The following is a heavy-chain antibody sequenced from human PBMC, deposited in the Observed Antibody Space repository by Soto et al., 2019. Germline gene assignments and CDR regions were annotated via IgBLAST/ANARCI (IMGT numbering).Heavy chain of an antibody. D-gene: IGHD3-10*01. CDR1: GFTFSSYA. CDR3: AKCKFGELSGSDY. CDR2: ISGSGGST. Sequence: VQLVESWGGVVQPGRSLRLSCAASGFTFSSYAMSWVRQAPGKGLEWVSAISGSGGSTYYADSVKGRFTISRDNSKNTLYLQMNSLRAEDTAVYYCAKCKFGELSGSDYWGQGTLVTVSS. V-gene: IGHV3-23*04. J-gene: IGHJ4*02.